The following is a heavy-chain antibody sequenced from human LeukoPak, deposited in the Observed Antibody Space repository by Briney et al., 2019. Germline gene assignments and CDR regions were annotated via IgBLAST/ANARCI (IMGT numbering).Heavy chain of an antibody. Sequence: PRRSLRLSCAASGFTFSSYGMHWVRQAPGKGLEWVAVIWYDGSNKYYADSVKGRFTISRDNSKNTLYLQMNSLRAEDTAVYYCARDRRYGDSLWYFDLWGRGTLVTVSS. D-gene: IGHD4-17*01. CDR1: GFTFSSYG. V-gene: IGHV3-33*01. CDR2: IWYDGSNK. CDR3: ARDRRYGDSLWYFDL. J-gene: IGHJ2*01.